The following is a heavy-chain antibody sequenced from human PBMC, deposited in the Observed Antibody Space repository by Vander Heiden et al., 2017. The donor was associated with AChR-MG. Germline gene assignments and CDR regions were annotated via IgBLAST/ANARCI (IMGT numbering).Heavy chain of an antibody. CDR2: ISQSESS. CDR3: ARGFRTGVSRFYFDY. J-gene: IGHJ4*02. V-gene: IGHV4-38-2*01. D-gene: IGHD3-3*01. Sequence: QVQLQESGPGLVKPSETLSLTCAVSDYSISSGYYWGWIRQPPGKGLEWIGSISQSESSYYNPSLKSRVAISVDSSENQFSLKLTSVTAADTAVYYCARGFRTGVSRFYFDYWGQGTLVTVSS. CDR1: DYSISSGYY.